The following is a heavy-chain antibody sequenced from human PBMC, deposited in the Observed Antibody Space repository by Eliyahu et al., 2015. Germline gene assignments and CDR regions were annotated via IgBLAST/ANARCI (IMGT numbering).Heavy chain of an antibody. Sequence: EVQLVESGGGLVQPGRSLXLSCAXSGFTFXXYAMHWVRQAPGKGLEWVSGISWNSGSIGYADSVKGRFTISRDNAKNSLYLQMNSLRGEDTALYYCAKDSNYDLWTGGLDNWGQGTLVTVSS. V-gene: IGHV3-9*01. CDR3: AKDSNYDLWTGGLDN. CDR2: ISWNSGSI. J-gene: IGHJ4*02. CDR1: GFTFXXYA. D-gene: IGHD3-3*01.